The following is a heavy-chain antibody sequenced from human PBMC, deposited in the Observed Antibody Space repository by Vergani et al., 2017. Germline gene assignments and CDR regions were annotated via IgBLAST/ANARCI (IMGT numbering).Heavy chain of an antibody. V-gene: IGHV1-8*03. D-gene: IGHD6-19*01. CDR2: MNPNSGNT. CDR3: AGYEYGYSSGWNGCYYYGMDV. Sequence: QVQLVQSGAEVKKPGASVKVSCKASGYTFTSYDINWVRQATGQGLEWMGWMNPNSGNTGYAQKFQGRVTITRNTSISTAYMELSSLRSEDTAVYYGAGYEYGYSSGWNGCYYYGMDVWGKGTTVTVS. J-gene: IGHJ6*04. CDR1: GYTFTSYD.